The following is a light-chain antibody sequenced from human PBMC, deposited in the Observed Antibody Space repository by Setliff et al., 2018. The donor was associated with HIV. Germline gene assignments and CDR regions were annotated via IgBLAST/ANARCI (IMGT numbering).Light chain of an antibody. CDR1: SSDVGGYNY. Sequence: QSVLTQPASVSGSPGQSITISCTGTSSDVGGYNYVSWYKQHPGKAPKLIIYEVTNRPSGVSNRFSGSKSGNAASLTISGLQAEDEADYYCSSYRSSDTGVFGTGTKVTVL. CDR3: SSYRSSDTGV. V-gene: IGLV2-14*01. J-gene: IGLJ1*01. CDR2: EVT.